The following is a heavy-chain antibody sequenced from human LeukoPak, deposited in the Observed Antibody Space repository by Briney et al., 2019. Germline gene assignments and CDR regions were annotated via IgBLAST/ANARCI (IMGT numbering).Heavy chain of an antibody. CDR1: GGTFSSYA. CDR2: IIAIFGTA. Sequence: SVKVSCKASGGTFSSYAISWVRQAPRQGLEWMGGIIAIFGTANYAQKFQGRVTITADDSTSTAYLELSSLRSEDTAVYSCARSLSSRTWFDPWGQGTLVTVSS. D-gene: IGHD6-13*01. V-gene: IGHV1-69*13. J-gene: IGHJ5*02. CDR3: ARSLSSRTWFDP.